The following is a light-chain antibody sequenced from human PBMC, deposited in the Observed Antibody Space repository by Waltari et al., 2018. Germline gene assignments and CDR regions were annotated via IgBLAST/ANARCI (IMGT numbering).Light chain of an antibody. V-gene: IGKV3-20*01. Sequence: EIVLSQSPGTLSRPQGERSTLSCRASQSISKYLAWYQQKPGQAPRLLIYHASSRAAGIPDRFSGSGSGTDFSLTISRLEPEDFAVYYCQHYESLPVTFGQGTKVEIK. CDR3: QHYESLPVT. J-gene: IGKJ1*01. CDR2: HAS. CDR1: QSISKY.